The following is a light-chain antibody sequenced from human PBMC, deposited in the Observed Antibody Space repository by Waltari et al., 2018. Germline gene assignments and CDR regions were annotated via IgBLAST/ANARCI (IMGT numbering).Light chain of an antibody. Sequence: QSVLTQPPSVSAAPGQRVTISCAGGSSNIGKNYVSWYQQFPGTAPNPLIYENERRPSGIPDRFSGAKSGASATLGITGLQTGDEADYYCGTWDSSLTVWLFGGGTKLTVL. J-gene: IGLJ3*02. CDR2: ENE. CDR3: GTWDSSLTVWL. V-gene: IGLV1-51*01. CDR1: SSNIGKNY.